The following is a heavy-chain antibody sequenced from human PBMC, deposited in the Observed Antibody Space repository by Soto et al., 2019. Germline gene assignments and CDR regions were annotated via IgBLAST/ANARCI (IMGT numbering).Heavy chain of an antibody. CDR2: INPSGGST. Sequence: QVQLVQSRAEVKTPGASVKVSCKASGYTFTSYYMHWVRQAPGQGLEWMGIINPSGGSTSYAQKFQGRVTMTNDTSTSKVYMVLSSLRSESAAVYYCARAPPLGISWYDWSDPWGQGTLVTVSS. CDR3: ARAPPLGISWYDWSDP. J-gene: IGHJ5*02. V-gene: IGHV1-46*01. D-gene: IGHD6-13*01. CDR1: GYTFTSYY.